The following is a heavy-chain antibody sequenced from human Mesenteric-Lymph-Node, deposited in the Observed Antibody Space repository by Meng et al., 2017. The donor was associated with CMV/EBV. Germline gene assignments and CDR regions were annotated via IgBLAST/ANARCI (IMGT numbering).Heavy chain of an antibody. CDR3: ARGDMRVGINRRALDF. Sequence: ASVKVSCKASGYTFTSYGITWVRQAPGQGLEWMGWLSTYNGNTTYIENLQGRITMTRDTSTTTAYLELRSLRSDDSAVYYCARGDMRVGINRRALDFWGQGTLVTVSS. CDR2: LSTYNGNT. D-gene: IGHD2-21*01. V-gene: IGHV1-18*01. J-gene: IGHJ4*02. CDR1: GYTFTSYG.